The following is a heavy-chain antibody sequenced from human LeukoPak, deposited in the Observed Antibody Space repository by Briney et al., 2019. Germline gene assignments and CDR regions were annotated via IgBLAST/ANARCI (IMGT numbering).Heavy chain of an antibody. J-gene: IGHJ4*02. V-gene: IGHV1-8*01. Sequence: ASVKVSREPSVYTFTRYDINCVRQATGQGLEWVGWKNTNRGNTGNTQKLQGRVTKKWNTPISTAYMELSSLRSEDTAVYYCARDMDTDVLSGYWGQGTLVTVSS. CDR2: KNTNRGNT. CDR3: ARDMDTDVLSGY. D-gene: IGHD5-18*01. CDR1: VYTFTRYD.